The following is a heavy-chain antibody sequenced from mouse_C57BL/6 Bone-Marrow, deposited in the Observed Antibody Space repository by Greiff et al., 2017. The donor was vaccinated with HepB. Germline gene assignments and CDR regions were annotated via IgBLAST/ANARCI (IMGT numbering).Heavy chain of an antibody. D-gene: IGHD2-4*01. CDR2: IWTGGGT. Sequence: VQRVESGPGLVAPSQSLSITCTVSGFSFTSYAISWVRQPPGKGLEWLGVIWTGGGTNSNSALKSRLSISNDNDKSQVFIKMNSLQTDDPARYYYARKGSDYYYFDYWGQGTTLTVSS. CDR3: ARKGSDYYYFDY. CDR1: GFSFTSYA. V-gene: IGHV2-9-1*01. J-gene: IGHJ2*01.